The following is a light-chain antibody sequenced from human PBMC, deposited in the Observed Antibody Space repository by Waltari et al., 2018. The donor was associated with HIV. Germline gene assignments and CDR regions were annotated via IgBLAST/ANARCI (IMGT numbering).Light chain of an antibody. CDR3: LTYVSDSGTWK. J-gene: IGLJ3*02. Sequence: QSPLPQPASVSGNPGQSVTITCTGTNIDVGNYNCVSWYQQHPGKAPKLLIYDVSKRPSGVSSRFSGSKSGYWASLTISGLLTEDESYYYCLTYVSDSGTWKFGGGTYLTV. CDR1: NIDVGNYNC. CDR2: DVS. V-gene: IGLV2-23*02.